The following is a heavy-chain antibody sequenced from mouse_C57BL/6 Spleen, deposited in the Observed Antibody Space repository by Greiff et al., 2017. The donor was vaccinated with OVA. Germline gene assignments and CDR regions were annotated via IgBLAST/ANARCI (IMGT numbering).Heavy chain of an antibody. CDR3: ARGGTMITTFDV. V-gene: IGHV5-4*03. Sequence: DVMLVESGGGLVKPGGSLKLSCAASGFTFSSYAMSWVRQTPEKRLEWVATISDGGSYTYYPDNVKGRFTISRDNAKNNLYLQMSHLKSEDTAMYYCARGGTMITTFDVWGTGTTVTVSS. CDR2: ISDGGSYT. CDR1: GFTFSSYA. J-gene: IGHJ1*03. D-gene: IGHD2-4*01.